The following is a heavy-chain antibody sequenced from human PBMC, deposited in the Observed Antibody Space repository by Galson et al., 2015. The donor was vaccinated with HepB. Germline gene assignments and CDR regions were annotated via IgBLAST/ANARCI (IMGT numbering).Heavy chain of an antibody. D-gene: IGHD4-17*01. J-gene: IGHJ4*02. CDR1: GFTFSSYA. CDR3: ARDGDSMTTVTTDYFDY. V-gene: IGHV3-30-3*01. CDR2: ISYDGSNK. Sequence: SLRLSCAASGFTFSSYAMHWVRQAPGKGLEWVAVISYDGSNKYYADSVKGRFTISRDNAKNSLYLQMNSLRAEDTAVYYCARDGDSMTTVTTDYFDYWGQGTLVTVSS.